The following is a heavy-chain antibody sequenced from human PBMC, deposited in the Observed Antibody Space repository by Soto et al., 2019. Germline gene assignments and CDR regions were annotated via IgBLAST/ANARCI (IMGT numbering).Heavy chain of an antibody. V-gene: IGHV1-3*01. Sequence: WGRQEHGQRLEWMGWINAGYGNTKSSQKFQDRVTISRDTSASTAYMELTSLRSEDTAVYYCARDTGDGSFDFCAQATLVT. J-gene: IGHJ4*02. CDR3: ARDTGDGSFDF. CDR2: INAGYGNT. D-gene: IGHD7-27*01.